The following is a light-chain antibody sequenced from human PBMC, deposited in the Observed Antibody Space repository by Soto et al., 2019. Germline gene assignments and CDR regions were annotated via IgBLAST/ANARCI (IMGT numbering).Light chain of an antibody. Sequence: QSALTQPPSVSAAPRQQVAISCSGSSSNIGNNYVSWYHRVPGSAPKLLIYDNNERPSGIPDRFSGSKSGTSATLDITGLQTGDEGDYYCGTWDSRLRVVVFGGGTKLTVL. CDR3: GTWDSRLRVVV. CDR1: SSNIGNNY. CDR2: DNN. J-gene: IGLJ2*01. V-gene: IGLV1-51*01.